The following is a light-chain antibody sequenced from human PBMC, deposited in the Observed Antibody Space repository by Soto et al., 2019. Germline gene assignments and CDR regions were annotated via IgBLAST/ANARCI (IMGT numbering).Light chain of an antibody. V-gene: IGKV1-33*01. CDR3: LQDYSYPLT. Sequence: DIQMTQSPSSLSASVGDRVTITCQASQDISNYLNWYQQKPGKAPKLLIYDASNLETGVPSRFSGSVSGTDFTFTISSLQPEDIATYYCLQDYSYPLTFGQGTKVDIK. CDR2: DAS. J-gene: IGKJ1*01. CDR1: QDISNY.